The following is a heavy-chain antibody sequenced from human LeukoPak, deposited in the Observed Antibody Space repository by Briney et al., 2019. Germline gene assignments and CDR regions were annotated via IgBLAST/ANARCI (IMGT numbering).Heavy chain of an antibody. V-gene: IGHV4-59*01. CDR3: ERESLAVAGYDY. CDR1: VGSSSSYY. Sequence: SETLSLTCTVSVGSSSSYYWRWIRQPPEKGLEWIEYIYYSGSTNSNPSIKSRVTISVDTSKNQFSLKLSSVTAADTAVYYCERESLAVAGYDYWGQGTLVSASS. J-gene: IGHJ4*02. D-gene: IGHD6-19*01. CDR2: IYYSGST.